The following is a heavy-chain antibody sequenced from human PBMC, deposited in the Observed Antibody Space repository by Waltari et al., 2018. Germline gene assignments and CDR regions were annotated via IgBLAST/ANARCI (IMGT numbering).Heavy chain of an antibody. D-gene: IGHD3-22*01. CDR3: ARTSITMIVEDY. J-gene: IGHJ4*02. Sequence: VQLVESGGGLVKPGGSLRLSCAASGFTFSSYSMNWVRQAPGKGLEWVSFISISSSYIYYEDSVKGRFTISRDNAKNSLYLQMNSLRAEDTAVYYCARTSITMIVEDYWGQGTLVTVSS. V-gene: IGHV3-21*01. CDR2: ISISSSYI. CDR1: GFTFSSYS.